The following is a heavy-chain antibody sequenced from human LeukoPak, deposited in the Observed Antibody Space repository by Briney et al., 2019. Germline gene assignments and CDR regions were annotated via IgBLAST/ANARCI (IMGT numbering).Heavy chain of an antibody. CDR1: GYTLTELS. D-gene: IGHD1/OR15-1a*01. Sequence: ASVKVSCKVSGYTLTELSIHWVRQAPGKGLEWMGVFDPEGGETIYAQKFQGRVTMTEDTSRDTAYMELSSLRSEDTAVYYCATADKRIGWHNDYGMDVWGQGTTVTVSS. CDR3: ATADKRIGWHNDYGMDV. J-gene: IGHJ6*02. V-gene: IGHV1-24*01. CDR2: FDPEGGET.